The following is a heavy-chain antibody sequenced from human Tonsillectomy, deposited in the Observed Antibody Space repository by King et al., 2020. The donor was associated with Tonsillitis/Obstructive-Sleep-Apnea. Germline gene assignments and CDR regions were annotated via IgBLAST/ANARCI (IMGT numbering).Heavy chain of an antibody. CDR3: ARMNYYGSGSYFNAFDI. J-gene: IGHJ3*02. D-gene: IGHD3-10*01. CDR1: GFTFSSYW. CDR2: INSDGSST. V-gene: IGHV3-74*01. Sequence: VQLVESGGGLVQPGGSLRLSCAASGFTFSSYWMHWVRQTPGKGLVWVSRINSDGSSTSYADYVKGRFTISSDNAKNIVYLQMNSLRAEDTAVYYCARMNYYGSGSYFNAFDIWGQGTMVTVSS.